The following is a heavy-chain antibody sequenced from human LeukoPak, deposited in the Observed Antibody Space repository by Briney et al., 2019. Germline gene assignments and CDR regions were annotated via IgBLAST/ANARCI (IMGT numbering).Heavy chain of an antibody. J-gene: IGHJ5*02. CDR1: GYTFTGYY. D-gene: IGHD2-2*01. Sequence: GASVKVSCKASGYTFTGYYMHWVRQAPGQGLEWMGWINPTSGGTNYAQKFQGRVTMTRDTSTSTAYMELSRLRSDDTAVYYCARSRLGYCSSTSCYLFDPWGQGTLVTVSS. CDR2: INPTSGGT. V-gene: IGHV1-2*02. CDR3: ARSRLGYCSSTSCYLFDP.